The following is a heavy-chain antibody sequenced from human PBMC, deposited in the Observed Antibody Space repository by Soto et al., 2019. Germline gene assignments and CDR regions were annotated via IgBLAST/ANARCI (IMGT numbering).Heavy chain of an antibody. D-gene: IGHD3-10*01. V-gene: IGHV4-4*02. Sequence: QVRLQESGPGLVKPSGTLSLTCGVSGGSISSSYWWSWVRQPPGKGLEWIGEIYHSGSTNYNPSLKSRLAIAVDKSKNHFSLRLSSVTAADTEVYYCARGIIIDADYYFDYWGQGTLVTVSS. CDR1: GGSISSSYW. J-gene: IGHJ4*02. CDR2: IYHSGST. CDR3: ARGIIIDADYYFDY.